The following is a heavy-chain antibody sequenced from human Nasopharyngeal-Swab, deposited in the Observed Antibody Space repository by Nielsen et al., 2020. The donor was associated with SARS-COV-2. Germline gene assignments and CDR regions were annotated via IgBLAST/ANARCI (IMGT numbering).Heavy chain of an antibody. J-gene: IGHJ5*02. CDR3: ARELRRLRNWFDP. D-gene: IGHD1-7*01. CDR1: GFTFSSYG. CDR2: ISYDGSNK. V-gene: IGHV3-30*03. Sequence: GESLKISCAASGFTFSSYGMHWVRQAPGKGLEWVAVISYDGSNKYYADSVKGRFTISRDNSKNTLYLQMNSLRAEDTAVYYCARELRRLRNWFDPWGQGTLVTASS.